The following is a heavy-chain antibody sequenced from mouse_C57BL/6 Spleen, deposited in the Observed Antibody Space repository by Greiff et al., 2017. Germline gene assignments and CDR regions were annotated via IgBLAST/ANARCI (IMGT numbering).Heavy chain of an antibody. J-gene: IGHJ2*01. V-gene: IGHV1-80*01. CDR3: ARGAYYGSSYSFDY. CDR1: GYAFSSYW. D-gene: IGHD1-1*01. Sequence: QVQLQQSGAELVKPGASVKISCKASGYAFSSYWMNWVKQRPGKGLEWIGQIYPGDGATNYNGKFKGKATLTADKSSSTAYMQLSSLTSEDSAVYFCARGAYYGSSYSFDYWGQGTPLTVSS. CDR2: IYPGDGAT.